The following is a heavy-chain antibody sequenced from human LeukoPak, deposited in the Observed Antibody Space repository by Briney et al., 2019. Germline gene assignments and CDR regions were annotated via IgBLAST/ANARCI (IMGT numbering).Heavy chain of an antibody. V-gene: IGHV4-34*01. J-gene: IGHJ4*02. CDR1: GGSFSGYY. CDR3: ARVLVVAATVGFDY. Sequence: SETLSLTCAVYGGSFSGYYWSWIRQPPGKGLEWIGEINHSGSTNYNPSLKSRVTISVDTSKNQFSLKLSSVTAADTAVYYYARVLVVAATVGFDYWGQGTLVTVSS. D-gene: IGHD2-15*01. CDR2: INHSGST.